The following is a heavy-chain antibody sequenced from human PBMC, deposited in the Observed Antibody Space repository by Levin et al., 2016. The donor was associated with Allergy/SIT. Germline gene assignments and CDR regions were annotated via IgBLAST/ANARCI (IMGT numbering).Heavy chain of an antibody. V-gene: IGHV1-18*01. J-gene: IGHJ5*02. CDR1: GYTFTHYG. D-gene: IGHD3-10*01. Sequence: ASVKVSCKSSGYTFTHYGFNWLRQAPGQGLEWMGWISAYNGNKNYAQKFQGRVAMTTDSSTSTLFMELRSLRFDDTAVYYCARGIFGEGWFDPWGQGTLVTVSS. CDR2: ISAYNGNK. CDR3: ARGIFGEGWFDP.